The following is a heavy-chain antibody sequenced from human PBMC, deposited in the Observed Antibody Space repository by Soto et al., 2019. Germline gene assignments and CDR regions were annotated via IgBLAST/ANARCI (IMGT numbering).Heavy chain of an antibody. CDR3: ARGVLH. Sequence: SETLSLTCTVSGDTIRTYYWSWIRQPPGKGLEWIGYIYYTGGSPNYNPSRKSRVAISVDRSKNQFSLILNSVTAADTAVYYCARGVLHWGQGTRVTVS. V-gene: IGHV4-59*12. CDR1: GDTIRTYY. J-gene: IGHJ4*01. CDR2: IYYTGGSP.